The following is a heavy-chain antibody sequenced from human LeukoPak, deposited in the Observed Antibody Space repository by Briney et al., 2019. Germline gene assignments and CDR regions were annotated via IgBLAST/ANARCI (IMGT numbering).Heavy chain of an antibody. J-gene: IGHJ3*02. CDR3: ARDAAGAFDI. CDR2: ISSSGHRT. Sequence: QPGGSLRLSCVVSGFIFSNYEVNWVGLVQGKGLEWVSYISSSGHRTYYADSVKGRFTISRDNAKNSLYLLMNSLRVEDTANYCARDAAGAFDIWGQGTMVTVSS. V-gene: IGHV3-48*03. CDR1: GFIFSNYE.